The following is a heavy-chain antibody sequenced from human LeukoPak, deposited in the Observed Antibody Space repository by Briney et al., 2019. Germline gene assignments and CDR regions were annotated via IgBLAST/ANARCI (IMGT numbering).Heavy chain of an antibody. D-gene: IGHD3-10*01. J-gene: IGHJ3*02. CDR3: AKDLWWFGEFPNAFEN. Sequence: GGSLRLSCAASGFTFSSYAMSWVRQAPGKGLEWVSAISGSGGSTYYADSVEGRFTISRDNSKNTLYLQMNSLRAEDTAIYYCAKDLWWFGEFPNAFENWGQGTMVTGSS. CDR2: ISGSGGST. V-gene: IGHV3-23*01. CDR1: GFTFSSYA.